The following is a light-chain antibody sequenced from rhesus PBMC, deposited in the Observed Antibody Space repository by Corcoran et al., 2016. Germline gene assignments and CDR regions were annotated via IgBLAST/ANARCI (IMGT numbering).Light chain of an antibody. J-gene: IGLJ1*01. CDR2: GVS. CDR1: SSDIGGYNY. V-gene: IGLV2S7*01. Sequence: QSAATQPPSVSGSPGQSVTVSCTGSSSDIGGYNYVSWYQQHPGKAPKLIIYGVSNRPSGVSDRFSGSKSGNTASLTISGLQAGDEADYYCCSYTTSYPYIFGVGTRLTVL. CDR3: CSYTTSYPYI.